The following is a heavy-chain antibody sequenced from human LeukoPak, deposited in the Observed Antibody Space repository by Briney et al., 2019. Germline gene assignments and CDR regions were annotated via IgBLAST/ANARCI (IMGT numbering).Heavy chain of an antibody. Sequence: GGSLRLSFAASGFTFSSYGMHWVRQAPGKGLEWAAFIRYDGSNKYYADSVKGRFTISRDNSKNTLYLQMNSLRAEDTAVYYCAKPDLVYCSGGSCLPLDYWGQGTLVTVSS. CDR1: GFTFSSYG. D-gene: IGHD2-15*01. J-gene: IGHJ4*02. CDR3: AKPDLVYCSGGSCLPLDY. CDR2: IRYDGSNK. V-gene: IGHV3-30*02.